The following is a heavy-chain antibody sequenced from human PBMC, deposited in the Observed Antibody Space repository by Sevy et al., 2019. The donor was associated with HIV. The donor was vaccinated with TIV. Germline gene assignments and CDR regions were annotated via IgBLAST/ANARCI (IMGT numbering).Heavy chain of an antibody. CDR2: IYTSGRA. CDR3: AGTGWDYYDTSGFDY. CDR1: GSSITNYY. J-gene: IGHJ4*02. V-gene: IGHV4-4*07. Sequence: SETLSLTCTVSGSSITNYYWSWIRQPAGKGLEWIGRIYTSGRADYSPSLKGRVTMSVDTPKNKFSLNLISVTAADTAVYYCAGTGWDYYDTSGFDYWGQGILVTVSS. D-gene: IGHD3-22*01.